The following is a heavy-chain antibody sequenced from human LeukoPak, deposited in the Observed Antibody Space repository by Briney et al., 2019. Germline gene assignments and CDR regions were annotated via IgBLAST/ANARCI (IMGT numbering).Heavy chain of an antibody. CDR2: IYYSGST. Sequence: SETLSLTCTVSGGSISSSSYYWGWIRQPPEKGLEWIGSIYYSGSTYYNPSLKSRVTISVDTSKNQFSLKLTSVTAADTAVYYCASSSRWYYYTDYWGQGTLVTVSS. CDR3: ASSSRWYYYTDY. CDR1: GGSISSSSYY. J-gene: IGHJ4*02. V-gene: IGHV4-39*01. D-gene: IGHD6-13*01.